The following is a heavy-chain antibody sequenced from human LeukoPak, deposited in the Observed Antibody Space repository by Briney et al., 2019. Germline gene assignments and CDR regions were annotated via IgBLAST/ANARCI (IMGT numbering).Heavy chain of an antibody. Sequence: GGSLRLSCAASGFTFSSYAMSWVRQAPGKGLEWVGFIRSKAYGGTTEYAASVKGRFTISRDDSKSIAYLQMNSLKTEDTAVYYCTRVDDFWSGYYFDYWGQGTLVTVSS. V-gene: IGHV3-49*04. J-gene: IGHJ4*02. CDR1: GFTFSSYA. D-gene: IGHD3-3*01. CDR2: IRSKAYGGTT. CDR3: TRVDDFWSGYYFDY.